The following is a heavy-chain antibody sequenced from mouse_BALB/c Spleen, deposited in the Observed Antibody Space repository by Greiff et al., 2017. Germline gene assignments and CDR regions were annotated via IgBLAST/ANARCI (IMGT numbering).Heavy chain of an antibody. CDR3: ARWWGYDGYYFDY. V-gene: IGHV5-17*02. CDR2: ISSGSSTI. Sequence: EVMLVESGGGLVQPGGSRKLSCAASGFTFSSFGMHWVRQAPEKGLEWVAYISSGSSTIYYADTVKGRFTISRDNPKNTLFLQMTSLRSEDTAMYYCARWWGYDGYYFDYWGQGTTLTVSS. J-gene: IGHJ2*01. D-gene: IGHD2-3*01. CDR1: GFTFSSFG.